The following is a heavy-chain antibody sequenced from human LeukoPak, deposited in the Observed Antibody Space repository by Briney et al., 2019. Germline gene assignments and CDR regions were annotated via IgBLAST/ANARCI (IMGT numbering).Heavy chain of an antibody. Sequence: ASVKVSCKASGGTFSSYAISWVRQAPGQGLEWMGRIIPILGIANYAQKLQGRVTMTTDTSTSTAYMELRSLRSDDTAVYYCARDGLIVGATTIDYWGQGTLVTVSS. CDR1: GGTFSSYA. D-gene: IGHD1-26*01. CDR2: IIPILGIA. V-gene: IGHV1-69*04. J-gene: IGHJ4*02. CDR3: ARDGLIVGATTIDY.